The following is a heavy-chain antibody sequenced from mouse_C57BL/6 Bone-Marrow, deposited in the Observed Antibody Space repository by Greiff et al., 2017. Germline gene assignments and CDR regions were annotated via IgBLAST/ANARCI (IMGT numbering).Heavy chain of an antibody. V-gene: IGHV14-1*01. CDR1: GFNIKDYY. CDR2: IDPEDGDT. D-gene: IGHD1-1*02. Sequence: VQLQQSGAELVRPGASVKLSCTASGFNIKDYYMHWVKQRPEQGLEWIGKIDPEDGDTEYAPKFQGKATMTADTSSNTAYLQLSSRTSEDTAVYYCTTRGIWRGFAYWGQGTLVTVSA. J-gene: IGHJ3*01. CDR3: TTRGIWRGFAY.